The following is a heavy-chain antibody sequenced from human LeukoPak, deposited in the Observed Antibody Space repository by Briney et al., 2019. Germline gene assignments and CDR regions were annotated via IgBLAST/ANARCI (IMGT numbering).Heavy chain of an antibody. D-gene: IGHD1-20*01. CDR3: AGDNWSFDY. Sequence: PGGSLRLSCAASGFTFSTYAMHWVRQAPGRGLEWVAVISYDGSNEYYADSVKGRFTISRDNSKNTLYLQVNSLRAEDTAVYYCAGDNWSFDYWGRGTLVTVSS. V-gene: IGHV3-30-3*01. CDR1: GFTFSTYA. J-gene: IGHJ4*02. CDR2: ISYDGSNE.